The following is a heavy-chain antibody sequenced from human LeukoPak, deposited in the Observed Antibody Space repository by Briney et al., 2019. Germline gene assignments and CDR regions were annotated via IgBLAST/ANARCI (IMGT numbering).Heavy chain of an antibody. D-gene: IGHD3-22*01. J-gene: IGHJ4*02. V-gene: IGHV3-48*03. CDR2: ISSSGSTI. CDR1: GFTFSSYE. Sequence: GGCLRLSCAASGFTFSSYEMNWVRQAPGKGLEWVSYISSSGSTIYYADSVKGRFTISRDNANNSLYLQMNSLRAEDTAVYYCARSQGTMTSPFDYWGQGTLVTVSS. CDR3: ARSQGTMTSPFDY.